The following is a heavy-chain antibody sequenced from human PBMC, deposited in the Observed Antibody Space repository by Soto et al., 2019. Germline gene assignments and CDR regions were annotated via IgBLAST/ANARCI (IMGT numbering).Heavy chain of an antibody. D-gene: IGHD6-19*01. CDR1: GFTFSSYA. CDR2: ISGSGGST. Sequence: PGGSLRLSCATSGFTFSSYAMNWVRQAPGKGLEWVSAISGSGGSTNYADSVEGRFTISRDNSKNTLYLQMSNLRAEDTAVYYCARAGGIAVPGSHLDYWGQGTLVTVSS. CDR3: ARAGGIAVPGSHLDY. J-gene: IGHJ4*02. V-gene: IGHV3-23*01.